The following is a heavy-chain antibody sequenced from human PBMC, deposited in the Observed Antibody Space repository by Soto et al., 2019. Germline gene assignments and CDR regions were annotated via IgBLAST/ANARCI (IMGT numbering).Heavy chain of an antibody. J-gene: IGHJ5*02. CDR1: GYTFTSYG. Sequence: ASVKVSCKASGYTFTSYGISWVRQAPGQGLEWMGWISAYNGNTNYAQKLQGRVTMTTDTSTSTAYMELSSLRSEDTAVYYCARDSYYGSGTYQGNWFDPWGQGTLVTVSS. V-gene: IGHV1-18*01. D-gene: IGHD3-10*01. CDR3: ARDSYYGSGTYQGNWFDP. CDR2: ISAYNGNT.